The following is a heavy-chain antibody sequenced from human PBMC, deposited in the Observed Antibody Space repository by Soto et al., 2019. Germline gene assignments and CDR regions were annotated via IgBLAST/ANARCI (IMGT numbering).Heavy chain of an antibody. CDR1: GYTFTSYC. CDR3: ARGGDILTGYYRVDY. D-gene: IGHD3-9*01. J-gene: IGHJ4*02. V-gene: IGHV1-18*04. Sequence: ASVKVSCKASGYTFTSYCISWVRQAPGQGLEWMGWISAYNGNTNYAQKLQGRVTMTTDTSTSTAYMELRSLRSDDTAVYYCARGGDILTGYYRVDYWGQGTLVTVSS. CDR2: ISAYNGNT.